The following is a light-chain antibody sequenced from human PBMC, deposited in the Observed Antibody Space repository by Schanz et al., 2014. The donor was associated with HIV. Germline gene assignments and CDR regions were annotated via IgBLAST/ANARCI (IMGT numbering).Light chain of an antibody. V-gene: IGLV1-40*01. CDR1: SSNIGAGYD. CDR3: QSFDSSLNGVV. J-gene: IGLJ3*02. Sequence: QSVLAQPPSVSGAPGQRVTISCTGTSSNIGAGYDVHWYQLLPGTAPTLLIFDNTNRPSGVPARFSGSKSGSSAFLAISGLQADDEADYFCQSFDSSLNGVVFGGGTKVTVL. CDR2: DNT.